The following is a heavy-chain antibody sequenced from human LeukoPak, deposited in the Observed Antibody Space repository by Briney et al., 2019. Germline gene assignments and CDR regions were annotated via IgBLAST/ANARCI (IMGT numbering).Heavy chain of an antibody. Sequence: GRSLRLSCAASGFTFRNYGMHWVRQAPGKGLEGVAVIWYDGSNKYYADSVKGRFTISRDNSKNTLYMQMNSVREEDTAVYYCATVAGHDVRGVSTFYFDYWGQGTLVTVSS. CDR3: ATVAGHDVRGVSTFYFDY. V-gene: IGHV3-33*01. J-gene: IGHJ4*02. D-gene: IGHD3-10*02. CDR1: GFTFRNYG. CDR2: IWYDGSNK.